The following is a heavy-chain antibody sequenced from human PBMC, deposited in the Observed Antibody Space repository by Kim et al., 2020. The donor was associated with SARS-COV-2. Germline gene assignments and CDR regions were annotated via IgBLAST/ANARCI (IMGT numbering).Heavy chain of an antibody. CDR3: AKGPLNYDSSGFFDC. V-gene: IGHV3-53*01. CDR2: IHSGGST. J-gene: IGHJ4*02. D-gene: IGHD3-22*01. CDR1: GFTVSSHY. Sequence: GGSLRLSCAASGFTVSSHYMSWVRQAPGKGLEWVSVIHSGGSTYYADSVKGRFTISRDNSKNMLYLQMNSLRAEDTAVYYCAKGPLNYDSSGFFDCWGQGTLVTVSS.